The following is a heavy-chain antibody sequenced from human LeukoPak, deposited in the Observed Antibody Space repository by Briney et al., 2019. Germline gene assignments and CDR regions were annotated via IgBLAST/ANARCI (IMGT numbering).Heavy chain of an antibody. D-gene: IGHD5/OR15-5a*01. V-gene: IGHV3-23*01. CDR2: ISGSGGST. J-gene: IGHJ6*04. CDR3: AKRVVHDYYYYGMDV. Sequence: GGSLRLSCAASGFTFSSYAMSWVRQAPGKGLEWVSAISGSGGSTYYADSVKGRFTISRDNSKNTLYLQMNSQRAEDTAVYYCAKRVVHDYYYYGMDVWGKGTTVTVSS. CDR1: GFTFSSYA.